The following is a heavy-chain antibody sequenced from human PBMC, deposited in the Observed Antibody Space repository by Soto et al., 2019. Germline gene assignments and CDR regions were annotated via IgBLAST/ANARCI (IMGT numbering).Heavy chain of an antibody. CDR2: ISYDGSNK. Sequence: QVQLVESGGGVVQPGRSLRLSCAASGFTFSSYAMHWVRQAPGKGLEWVAVISYDGSNKYYTDSVKGRFTISRDNSKNTLYLQMNSLRAEDTAVYYCARGGGSVVIVDWFDPWGQGTLVTVSS. J-gene: IGHJ5*02. V-gene: IGHV3-30-3*01. CDR3: ARGGGSVVIVDWFDP. CDR1: GFTFSSYA. D-gene: IGHD3-16*02.